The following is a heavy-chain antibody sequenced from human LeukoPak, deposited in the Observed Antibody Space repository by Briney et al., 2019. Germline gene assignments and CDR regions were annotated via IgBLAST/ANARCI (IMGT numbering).Heavy chain of an antibody. D-gene: IGHD6-19*01. CDR1: GFTFSSYW. Sequence: GSLRLSCAVSGFTFSSYWMSWVRQAPGKGLEWVSVIYSGGSTYYADSVKGRFTISRDNSKNTLYLQMNSLRAEDTAVYYCARKGGSGWYGNYFDYWGQGTLVTVSS. V-gene: IGHV3-66*01. J-gene: IGHJ4*02. CDR2: IYSGGST. CDR3: ARKGGSGWYGNYFDY.